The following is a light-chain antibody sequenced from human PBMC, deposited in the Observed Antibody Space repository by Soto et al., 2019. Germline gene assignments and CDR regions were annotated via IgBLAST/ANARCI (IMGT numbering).Light chain of an antibody. CDR1: QSLLYNNTYNY. V-gene: IGKV2-28*01. CDR2: FGS. CDR3: MQALQSLT. Sequence: EIVMTQSPLTLPVTPGEPASISCRSSQSLLYNNTYNYLDWYVQKPGQSPQPLIYFGSNRAPGVPDRFSGSGSGTDFTLKINRVEAEDVGTYYCMQALQSLTFGQGTQLEIQ. J-gene: IGKJ5*01.